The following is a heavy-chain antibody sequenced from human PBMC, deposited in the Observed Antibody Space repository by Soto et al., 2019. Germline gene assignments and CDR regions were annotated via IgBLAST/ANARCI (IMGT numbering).Heavy chain of an antibody. V-gene: IGHV5-51*01. CDR3: AKTWDYYYMDV. J-gene: IGHJ6*03. Sequence: PGESLKSSCKGSGYSFTTSWIGWVRQMPGKGLEWMGIIYPSDSDTRYSPSFQGQVTISADKSINTAYLQWSSLKASDTAMYFCAKTWDYYYMDVWGKGTTVTVSS. CDR1: GYSFTTSW. CDR2: IYPSDSDT. D-gene: IGHD3-16*01.